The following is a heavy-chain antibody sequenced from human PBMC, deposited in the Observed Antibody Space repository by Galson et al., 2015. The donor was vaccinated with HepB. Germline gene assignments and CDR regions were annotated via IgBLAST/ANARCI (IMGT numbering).Heavy chain of an antibody. D-gene: IGHD3-3*01. V-gene: IGHV3-7*01. CDR3: ARDGWGNAYDFWSGAPGNY. CDR1: GFTFSSYW. Sequence: SLRLSCAASGFTFSSYWMSWVRQAPGKGLEWVANIKQDGSEKYYVDSVKGRFTISRDNAKNSLYLQMNSLRAEDTAVYYCARDGWGNAYDFWSGAPGNYWGQGTLVTVSS. J-gene: IGHJ4*02. CDR2: IKQDGSEK.